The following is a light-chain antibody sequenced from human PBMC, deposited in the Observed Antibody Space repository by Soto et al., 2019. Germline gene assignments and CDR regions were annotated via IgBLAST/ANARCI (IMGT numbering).Light chain of an antibody. J-gene: IGKJ1*01. V-gene: IGKV1-5*01. CDR2: DAS. Sequence: DIQMTQSPSTLSASVGDTVTVTCRASQSVSGWLAWYQQKPGKAPKLLIYDASSLESGVPSRFSGSGSGTEFTLTISSLQPDDFATYYCQRYNSYSEAFGQGTKVDIK. CDR3: QRYNSYSEA. CDR1: QSVSGW.